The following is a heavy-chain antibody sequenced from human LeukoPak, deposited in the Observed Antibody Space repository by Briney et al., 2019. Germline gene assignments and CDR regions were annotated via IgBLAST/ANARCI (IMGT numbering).Heavy chain of an antibody. D-gene: IGHD6-19*01. V-gene: IGHV1-8*01. CDR2: MNPNSGNT. Sequence: GASVKVSCKASGYTFTSYDINWVRQATGQGLEWMGRMNPNSGNTGYAQKFQGRVTMTRNTSISTAYMELSSLRSEDTAVYYCARGRGIAVAGTLNWFDPWGQGTLVTVSS. CDR1: GYTFTSYD. J-gene: IGHJ5*02. CDR3: ARGRGIAVAGTLNWFDP.